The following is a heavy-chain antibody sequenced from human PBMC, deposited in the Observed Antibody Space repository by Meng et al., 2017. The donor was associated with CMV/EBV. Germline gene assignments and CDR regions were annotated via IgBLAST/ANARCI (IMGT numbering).Heavy chain of an antibody. CDR3: AAYCSSTSCYPNYYYYGMDV. D-gene: IGHD2-2*01. Sequence: GESLKISCAASGFTFSSYSMNWVRQAPGKGLEWVSSISSSSSYIYYADSVKGRFTISRDNAKNSLYLQMNSLRAEDTAVYYCAAYCSSTSCYPNYYYYGMDVWGQGTTVTVSS. CDR1: GFTFSSYS. CDR2: ISSSSSYI. J-gene: IGHJ6*02. V-gene: IGHV3-21*01.